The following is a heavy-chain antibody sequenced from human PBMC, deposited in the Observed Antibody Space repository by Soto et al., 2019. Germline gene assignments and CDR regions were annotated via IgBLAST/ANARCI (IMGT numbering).Heavy chain of an antibody. CDR2: IIPIPNTT. CDR3: AGGVWSPRYTSHYGLDV. D-gene: IGHD3-3*01. CDR1: GGTFSTYY. Sequence: QVRVVQSGAEVKKPGSSVKVSCKASGGTFSTYYLSWVRHAPGQGLEWMGGIIPIPNTTNDAQKFHGRVTITADESTSTAYMELSSLRSEDTSLYCCAGGVWSPRYTSHYGLDVWGQGTTVTVSS. V-gene: IGHV1-69*01. J-gene: IGHJ6*02.